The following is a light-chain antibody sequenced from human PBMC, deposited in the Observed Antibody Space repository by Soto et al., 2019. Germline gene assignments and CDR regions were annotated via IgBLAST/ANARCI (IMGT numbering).Light chain of an antibody. J-gene: IGLJ2*01. V-gene: IGLV1-40*01. CDR1: NSNIGAGFD. Sequence: QSVLTQPPSVSGAPGQRVTISCTGSNSNIGAGFDVHWYQQFPGTAPKLLIYRNNQRPSGVPDRFSGSKSGTSASLAITGRQAEDEAEYYCQSFWVFGGGTKLTVL. CDR2: RNN. CDR3: QSFWV.